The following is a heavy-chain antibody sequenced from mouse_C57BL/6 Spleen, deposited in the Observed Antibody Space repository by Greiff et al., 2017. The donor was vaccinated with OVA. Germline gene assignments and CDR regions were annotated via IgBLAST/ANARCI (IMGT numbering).Heavy chain of an antibody. D-gene: IGHD1-1*01. V-gene: IGHV1-15*01. CDR3: TRWDYYGSSPRYFDV. Sequence: QVHVKQSGAELVRPGASVTLSCKASGYTFTDYEMHWVKQTPVHGLEWIGAIDPETGGTAYNQTFKGKAILTADKSSSTAYMELRSLTSEDSAVYYCTRWDYYGSSPRYFDVWGTGTTVTVSS. CDR1: GYTFTDYE. CDR2: IDPETGGT. J-gene: IGHJ1*03.